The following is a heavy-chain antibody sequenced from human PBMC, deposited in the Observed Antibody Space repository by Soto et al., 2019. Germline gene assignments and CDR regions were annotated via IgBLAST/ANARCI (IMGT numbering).Heavy chain of an antibody. CDR2: IIPIFGTA. CDR1: GGTFSSYA. D-gene: IGHD2-15*01. CDR3: DRDRSFRWPFDY. Sequence: QVQLVQSGAEVKKPGSSVKVSCKASGGTFSSYAISWVRQAPGQGLEWMGGIIPIFGTANYAQKFQGRVTLTAYESTSTAYMELSGLRSDDTAVYFCDRDRSFRWPFDYWGQGTLVTVSS. V-gene: IGHV1-69*12. J-gene: IGHJ4*02.